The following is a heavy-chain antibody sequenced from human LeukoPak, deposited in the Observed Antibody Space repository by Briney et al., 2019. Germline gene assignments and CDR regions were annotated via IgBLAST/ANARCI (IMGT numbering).Heavy chain of an antibody. CDR3: ARDMVRGVITVGY. D-gene: IGHD3-10*01. CDR1: GYTFTGYY. J-gene: IGHJ4*02. Sequence: ASVKVSCKASGYTFTGYYMHWVRQAPGQGLEWMGWINTNSGGTNYAQKFQGRVTMTRDTPISTAYMELSRLRSDDTAVYYCARDMVRGVITVGYWGQGTLVTVSS. V-gene: IGHV1-2*02. CDR2: INTNSGGT.